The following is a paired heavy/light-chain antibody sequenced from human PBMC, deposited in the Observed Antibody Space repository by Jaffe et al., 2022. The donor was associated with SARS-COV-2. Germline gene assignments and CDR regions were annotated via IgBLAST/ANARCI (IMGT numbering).Heavy chain of an antibody. D-gene: IGHD3-10*01. CDR3: ARDLVYGSGSLDY. CDR2: IIGDGSGS. Sequence: EVQLVESGGGLVQPGGSLRLSCVASGFTFSSHWMHWVRQAPGKGLVWVSRIIGDGSGSDYADSVKGRFTISRDNAKNTLYLQVSSLRAEDTAVYYCARDLVYGSGSLDYWGQGTLVTVSS. CDR1: GFTFSSHW. J-gene: IGHJ4*02. V-gene: IGHV3-74*01.
Light chain of an antibody. J-gene: IGLJ2*01. Sequence: QSALTQPPSASGSPGQSVTISCTGTSSDVGGYNYVSWFQQHPGKAPKLMIYEVNKRPSGVPDRFSGSKSGNTASLTVSGLQAEDEADYYCSSFTGSHRVILGGGTKLTVL. CDR3: SSFTGSHRVI. CDR2: EVN. V-gene: IGLV2-8*01. CDR1: SSDVGGYNY.